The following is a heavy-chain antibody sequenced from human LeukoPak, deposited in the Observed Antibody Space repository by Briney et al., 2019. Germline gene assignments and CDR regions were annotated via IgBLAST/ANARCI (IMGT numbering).Heavy chain of an antibody. Sequence: PGGSLRLSCAASGFTFSSYAMHWVRQAPGKGLEWVAVISYDGSNKYYADSVKGRFTISRDNSKNTLYLQMNSLRAEDTAVYYCARGIAVAGPPFDYWGQGTLVTVSS. CDR3: ARGIAVAGPPFDY. J-gene: IGHJ4*02. V-gene: IGHV3-30-3*01. D-gene: IGHD6-19*01. CDR1: GFTFSSYA. CDR2: ISYDGSNK.